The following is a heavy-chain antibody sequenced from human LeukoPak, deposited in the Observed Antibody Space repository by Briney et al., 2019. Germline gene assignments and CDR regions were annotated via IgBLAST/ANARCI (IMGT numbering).Heavy chain of an antibody. CDR1: GYNFTNYW. V-gene: IGHV5-51*01. CDR3: ARSSVEVAAQIDY. Sequence: GESLKISCQGSGYNFTNYWIGWVRQMPGKGLEWMGIIYPGDSDTRYSPSFQGQVTISADKSINTAYQQWSSLKASDTAMYYCARSSVEVAAQIDYWGRGTLVTVSS. CDR2: IYPGDSDT. J-gene: IGHJ4*02. D-gene: IGHD2-15*01.